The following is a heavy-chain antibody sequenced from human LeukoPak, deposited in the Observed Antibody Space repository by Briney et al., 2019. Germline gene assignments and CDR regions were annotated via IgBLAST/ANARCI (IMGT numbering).Heavy chain of an antibody. CDR3: ARPPWDYFDSSSYYLDAFDI. CDR2: ISHDGSYK. D-gene: IGHD3-22*01. Sequence: PGRSLRLSCAASGFTFSSYVMHWVRQAPGKGLEWVAVISHDGSYKYYQDSVKGRFTISRDNSKNTLYLQMNSLRAEDTAVYYCARPPWDYFDSSSYYLDAFDIWGQGTVVTVSS. J-gene: IGHJ3*02. V-gene: IGHV3-30*03. CDR1: GFTFSSYV.